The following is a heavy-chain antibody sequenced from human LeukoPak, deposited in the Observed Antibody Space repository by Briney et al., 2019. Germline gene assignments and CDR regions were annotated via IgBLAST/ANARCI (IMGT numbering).Heavy chain of an antibody. Sequence: SETPSLTCTVSGGSISSGGYYWSWIRQHPGKGLEWIGYIYFSGTAYYNPSLESRVTISVDTSQNRFSLKLSSVTAADTAVYYCARYDSSAIKGNFDYWGQGTLVTVSS. CDR1: GGSISSGGYY. D-gene: IGHD3-22*01. CDR2: IYFSGTA. CDR3: ARYDSSAIKGNFDY. J-gene: IGHJ4*02. V-gene: IGHV4-31*03.